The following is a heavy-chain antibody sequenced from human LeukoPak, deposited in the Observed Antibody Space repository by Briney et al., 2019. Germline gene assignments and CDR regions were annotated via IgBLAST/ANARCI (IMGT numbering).Heavy chain of an antibody. CDR3: AKEAVDYDILTGYYTTGYFDY. V-gene: IGHV3-23*01. CDR1: GFSFSNYG. D-gene: IGHD3-9*01. J-gene: IGHJ4*02. Sequence: QAGGSLRLSCAASGFSFSNYGMNWVRQAPGKGLEWVSGISGSGGNTYYADSVKGRFTISRDNSKNTLYLQMSSLRAEDTAVYYCAKEAVDYDILTGYYTTGYFDYWGQGTLVTVSS. CDR2: ISGSGGNT.